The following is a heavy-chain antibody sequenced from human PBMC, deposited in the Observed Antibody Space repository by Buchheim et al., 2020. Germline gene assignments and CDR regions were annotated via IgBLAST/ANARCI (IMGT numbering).Heavy chain of an antibody. CDR2: INHSGST. CDR1: GGSFSGYY. Sequence: QVQLQQRGAGLLKPSETLSLTCAVYGGSFSGYYWSWIRQPPGKGLEWIGEINHSGSTNYNPSLKSRVTISVDTSKNQFSLKLSSVTAADTAVYYCALRIMITFGGVIVPGWFDPWGQGTL. V-gene: IGHV4-34*01. J-gene: IGHJ5*02. D-gene: IGHD3-16*02. CDR3: ALRIMITFGGVIVPGWFDP.